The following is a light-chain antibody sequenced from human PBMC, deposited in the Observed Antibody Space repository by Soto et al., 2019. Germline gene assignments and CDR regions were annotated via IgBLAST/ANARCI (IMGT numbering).Light chain of an antibody. J-gene: IGKJ1*01. CDR1: QRVTGC. CDR3: QQYKSYSWT. CDR2: DAS. Sequence: DLPMTQSPSTLSGSQGDTCTVTLRSSQRVTGCSACSQQKQWEAPKLLICDASALRRGLPPPFSGRGSGTKYTPTNSSVQPDDFATYYCQQYKSYSWTLGKGTKVYIK. V-gene: IGKV1-5*01.